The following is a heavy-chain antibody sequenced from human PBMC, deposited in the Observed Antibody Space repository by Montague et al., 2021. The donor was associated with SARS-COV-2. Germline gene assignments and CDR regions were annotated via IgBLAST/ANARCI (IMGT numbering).Heavy chain of an antibody. V-gene: IGHV6-1*01. CDR3: ARAPIYRSSWYAYFDY. Sequence: CAISGDSVSSVRAAWNWIRQTPSRGLEWLGRTSYRSKWINAYAVSLESRMSITPDTSKNQFSLRLTSVTAADTAMYFCARAPIYRSSWYAYFDYWGQGTLVTVSS. D-gene: IGHD6-13*01. CDR1: GDSVSSVRAA. CDR2: TSYRSKWIN. J-gene: IGHJ4*02.